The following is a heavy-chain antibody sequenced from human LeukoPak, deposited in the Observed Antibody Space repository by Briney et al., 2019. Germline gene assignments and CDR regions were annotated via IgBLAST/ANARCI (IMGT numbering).Heavy chain of an antibody. CDR3: ARGPREGYCTSTSCYRVFDY. CDR1: GFTFSSYS. J-gene: IGHJ4*02. Sequence: GGSLRLSCAASGFTFSSYSMNWVRQAPGKGLEWVSSISSGTNYIYYADSVKGRFTISRDNAKNSLYLQMNRLRAEDTAVYYCARGPREGYCTSTSCYRVFDYWGQGTLVTVSS. V-gene: IGHV3-21*01. CDR2: ISSGTNYI. D-gene: IGHD2-2*02.